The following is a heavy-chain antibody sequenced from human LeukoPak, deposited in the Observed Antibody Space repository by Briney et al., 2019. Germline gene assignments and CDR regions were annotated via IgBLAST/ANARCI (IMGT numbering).Heavy chain of an antibody. Sequence: SETLSLTCEVSGYSISSDKYWGWIRQPPGKGLDWIGTIYHTGSTFYNPSLKSRFSISVDTSKNQFSLRFTSVTAADTAVYYCARSHSGWQGHNNWFDPWGQGTLVTVSS. CDR1: GYSISSDKY. V-gene: IGHV4-38-2*01. CDR3: ARSHSGWQGHNNWFDP. J-gene: IGHJ5*02. CDR2: IYHTGST. D-gene: IGHD6-19*01.